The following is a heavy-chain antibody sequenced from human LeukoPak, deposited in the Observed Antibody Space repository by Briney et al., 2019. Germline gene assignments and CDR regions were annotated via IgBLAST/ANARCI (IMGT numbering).Heavy chain of an antibody. Sequence: SETLSLTCAVSGGSISSSNWWSWVRQPPGKGLEWTGEIYHSGSTNYNPSLKSRVTISVDKSKNQFSLKLSSVTAADTAVYYCTRTYSSSSIDYWGQGALVTVSS. D-gene: IGHD6-6*01. CDR3: TRTYSSSSIDY. V-gene: IGHV4-4*02. J-gene: IGHJ4*02. CDR1: GGSISSSNW. CDR2: IYHSGST.